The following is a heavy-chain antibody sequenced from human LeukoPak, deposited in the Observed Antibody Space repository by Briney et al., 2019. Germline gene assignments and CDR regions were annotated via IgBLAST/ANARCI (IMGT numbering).Heavy chain of an antibody. CDR2: ISSSSSYI. D-gene: IGHD3-10*01. CDR3: ARDRGFNGRHY. CDR1: GFTFSSYS. Sequence: PGGSLRLSCAASGFTFSSYSMNWVRQAPGKGLEWVSSISSSSSYIYYADSVKARFTISRDNAKNSLYLQMNSLRAEDTAVYYCARDRGFNGRHYWGQGTLVTVSS. J-gene: IGHJ4*02. V-gene: IGHV3-21*01.